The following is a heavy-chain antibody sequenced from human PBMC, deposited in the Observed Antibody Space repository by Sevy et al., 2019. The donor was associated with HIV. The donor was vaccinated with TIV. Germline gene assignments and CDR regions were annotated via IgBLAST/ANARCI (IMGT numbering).Heavy chain of an antibody. V-gene: IGHV3-23*01. CDR2: ISGSGGST. J-gene: IGHJ4*02. Sequence: GGSLRLSCAASGFTFSSYAMSWVRQAPGKGLEWVSAISGSGGSTYYADSVKGRFTISRDNSKNPLYLQMNSLRAEDTAVYYCAKDMRELGRYNFDYWGQGTLVTVSS. CDR1: GFTFSSYA. D-gene: IGHD1-26*01. CDR3: AKDMRELGRYNFDY.